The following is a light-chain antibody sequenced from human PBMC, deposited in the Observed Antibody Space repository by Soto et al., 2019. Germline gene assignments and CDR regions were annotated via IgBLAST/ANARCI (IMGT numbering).Light chain of an antibody. CDR3: QQSYSTPPT. Sequence: DIQMTQSPSSLSASVGDRVTITCRASQSISSYLNWNQQKPGKAPKVLIYAASSLQSGVPSRFSGSGSGTDFTLTISSLQPEDFATYYCQQSYSTPPTFGQGTKVEIK. CDR2: AAS. CDR1: QSISSY. J-gene: IGKJ1*01. V-gene: IGKV1-39*01.